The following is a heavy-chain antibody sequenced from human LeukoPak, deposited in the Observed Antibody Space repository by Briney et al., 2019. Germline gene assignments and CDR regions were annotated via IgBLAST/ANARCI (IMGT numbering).Heavy chain of an antibody. CDR1: GYTFTSYD. Sequence: ASVKVSCKASGYTFTSYDINWVRQATGQGLEWMRWMNPNSGNTGYAQKFQGRVTMTRNTSISTAYMELSSLRSEDTAVYYCASFLYSSGWYADYWGQGTLVTVSS. D-gene: IGHD6-19*01. V-gene: IGHV1-8*01. CDR3: ASFLYSSGWYADY. CDR2: MNPNSGNT. J-gene: IGHJ4*02.